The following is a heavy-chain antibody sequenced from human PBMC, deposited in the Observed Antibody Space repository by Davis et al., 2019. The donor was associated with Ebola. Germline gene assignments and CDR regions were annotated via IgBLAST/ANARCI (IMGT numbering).Heavy chain of an antibody. V-gene: IGHV4-59*12. D-gene: IGHD3-16*01. CDR1: DDSISGYC. J-gene: IGHJ4*02. CDR2: VYYSGNT. CDR3: ARGGMADY. Sequence: MPSETLSLTCTVSDDSISGYCWSWIRQPPGEGLEWIGYVYYSGNTNYSPSLKSRVTISVDTSKNQFSLKLSSVTAADTAVYYCARGGMADYWGQGTLVTVSS.